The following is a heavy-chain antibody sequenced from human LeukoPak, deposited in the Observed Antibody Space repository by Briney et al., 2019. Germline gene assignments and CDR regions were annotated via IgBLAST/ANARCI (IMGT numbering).Heavy chain of an antibody. Sequence: WASVTVSCTASGGTFSSYAMSWVRQAPGQGLEWMGRIFTILGIANYAQKFQGRVTITADKSTSTAYMELSSLRSEDTAVYYCARSGYYDSSGYYWPDYWGQGTLVTVSS. CDR1: GGTFSSYA. V-gene: IGHV1-69*10. J-gene: IGHJ4*02. CDR2: IFTILGIA. CDR3: ARSGYYDSSGYYWPDY. D-gene: IGHD3-22*01.